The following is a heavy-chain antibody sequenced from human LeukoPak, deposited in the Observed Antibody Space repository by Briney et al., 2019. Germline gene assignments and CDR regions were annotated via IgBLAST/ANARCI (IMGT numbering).Heavy chain of an antibody. Sequence: PSETLSLTCTVSGDSISSSFYYWDWIRLPPGKGLEWIGGIYSSGTTYYNPSLKSRVTMSVDTSKDQFSLKLSSVTAADTAVYYCARVGWEDSYYYYYYMDVWGKGTTVTVSS. V-gene: IGHV4-39*07. J-gene: IGHJ6*03. CDR3: ARVGWEDSYYYYYYMDV. D-gene: IGHD1-26*01. CDR2: IYSSGTT. CDR1: GDSISSSFYY.